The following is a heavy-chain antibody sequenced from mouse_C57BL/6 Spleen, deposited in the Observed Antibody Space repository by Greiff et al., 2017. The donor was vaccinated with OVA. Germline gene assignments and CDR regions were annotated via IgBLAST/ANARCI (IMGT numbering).Heavy chain of an antibody. D-gene: IGHD1-1*01. J-gene: IGHJ1*03. CDR2: IYPGDGDT. CDR3: AVKAIWSSYEYFDV. CDR1: GYAFSSYW. Sequence: VKLVASGAELVKPGASVKISCKASGYAFSSYWMNWVKQRPGKGLEWIGQIYPGDGDTNYNGKFKGKATLTAGKSSSTAYMQLSSLTSEDSAVYFCAVKAIWSSYEYFDVWGTGTTVTVSS. V-gene: IGHV1-80*01.